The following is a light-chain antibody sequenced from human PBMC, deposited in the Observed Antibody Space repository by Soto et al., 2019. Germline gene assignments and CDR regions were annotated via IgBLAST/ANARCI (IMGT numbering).Light chain of an antibody. Sequence: DIQLTQSPSFLSASVGDRVTITCRASQGISSYLAWYQQKPGKAPKLLIYAASTLQSGVPSRFSGSGSGTEFTLTISSLQPEDFATYYCQQLKSYPVFTFDPGTTVDIK. J-gene: IGKJ3*01. V-gene: IGKV1-9*01. CDR3: QQLKSYPVFT. CDR1: QGISSY. CDR2: AAS.